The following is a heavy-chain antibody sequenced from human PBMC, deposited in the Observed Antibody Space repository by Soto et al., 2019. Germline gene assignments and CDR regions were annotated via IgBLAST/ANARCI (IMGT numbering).Heavy chain of an antibody. D-gene: IGHD3-16*01. CDR3: ARGGPVPNYGMDV. Sequence: GGSLRLSCVASRITFIGYWMSWVRQAPGRGLEWVATIRQDGGQMYYVDSVKGRFTISRDNAKNSLYLQMNSLTVEDTAVYYCARGGPVPNYGMDVWGQGTTVTVSS. V-gene: IGHV3-7*02. J-gene: IGHJ6*02. CDR1: RITFIGYW. CDR2: IRQDGGQM.